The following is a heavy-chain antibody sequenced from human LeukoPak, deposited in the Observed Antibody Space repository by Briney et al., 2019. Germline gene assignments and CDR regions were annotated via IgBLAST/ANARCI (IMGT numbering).Heavy chain of an antibody. CDR1: GFTFSDCI. Sequence: GGSLRLSCAASGFTFSDCIMHWVRQAPGKGLEWVAVIWFDGSNKYYGDSVKGRFTISRDNSKNTLYLQMNSLRAEDTAVYYCARDGRRGYSYGYGYYWGQGTLVTVSS. CDR2: IWFDGSNK. V-gene: IGHV3-33*01. D-gene: IGHD5-18*01. CDR3: ARDGRRGYSYGYGYY. J-gene: IGHJ4*02.